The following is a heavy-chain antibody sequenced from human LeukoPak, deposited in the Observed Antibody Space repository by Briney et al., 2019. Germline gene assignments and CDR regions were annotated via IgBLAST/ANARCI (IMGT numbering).Heavy chain of an antibody. CDR2: IVVGSGNT. Sequence: GASVKVSCKASGYTFTSSAMQWVRQARGQRLEWIGWIVVGSGNTNYAQKFQERVTITRDMSTSTAYMELSSLRSEDTAVYYCAADLPQPVPAATNYYYYYMDVWGKGTTVTVSS. CDR3: AADLPQPVPAATNYYYYYMDV. CDR1: GYTFTSSA. J-gene: IGHJ6*03. V-gene: IGHV1-58*02. D-gene: IGHD2-2*01.